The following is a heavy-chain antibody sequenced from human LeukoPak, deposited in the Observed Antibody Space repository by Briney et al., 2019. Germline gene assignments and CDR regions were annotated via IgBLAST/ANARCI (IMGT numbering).Heavy chain of an antibody. D-gene: IGHD3-22*01. CDR1: GFTYSRYW. J-gene: IGHJ6*02. CDR3: ATFPFMRYYDSSGYLVDV. CDR2: IRQDGSQK. V-gene: IGHV3-7*03. Sequence: GGCLRLSCVVSGFTYSRYWMTWFRQAPGKGLEWVANIRQDGSQKNYVDSVKGRFTISRDNAKKSLYLQMNSLRAEDTAVYYCATFPFMRYYDSSGYLVDVWGQGTTVTVSS.